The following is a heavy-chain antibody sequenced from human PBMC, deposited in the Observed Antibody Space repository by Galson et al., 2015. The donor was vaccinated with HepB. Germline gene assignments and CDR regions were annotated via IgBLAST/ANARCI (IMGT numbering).Heavy chain of an antibody. V-gene: IGHV3-23*01. Sequence: SLRLSCAASGFTFSSYAMSWVRQAPGKGLEWVSAISGSGGSTYYADSVKGRFTISRDNSKNTLYLQMNSLRAEDTAVYYCAKDGKEVVVPAAHFDYWGQGTLVTVSS. CDR2: ISGSGGST. CDR1: GFTFSSYA. CDR3: AKDGKEVVVPAAHFDY. D-gene: IGHD2-2*01. J-gene: IGHJ4*02.